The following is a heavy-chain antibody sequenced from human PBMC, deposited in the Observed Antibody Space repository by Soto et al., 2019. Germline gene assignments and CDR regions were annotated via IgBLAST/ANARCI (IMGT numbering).Heavy chain of an antibody. CDR1: GFTFDDYA. CDR3: AKDIGAVAGLMDV. J-gene: IGHJ6*03. Sequence: GGSLRLSWAASGFTFDDYAMRWVHQAPGKGLEWVSGISWNSGSIGYADSVKGRFTISRDNAKNSLYLQMNSLRAEDTALYYCAKDIGAVAGLMDVWGKGTTVTVSS. D-gene: IGHD6-19*01. CDR2: ISWNSGSI. V-gene: IGHV3-9*01.